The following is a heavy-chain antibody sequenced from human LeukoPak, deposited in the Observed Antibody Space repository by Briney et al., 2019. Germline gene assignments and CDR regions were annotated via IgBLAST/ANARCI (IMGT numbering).Heavy chain of an antibody. Sequence: ASVKVSCKASGYTFTGYYMHWVRQAPGQGLEWMGWSNPNSGGTNYAQKFQGRVTMNRDTSISTAYMELSRLGSDDTALYYCASGITGTTFVGWGQGTLVTVSS. J-gene: IGHJ4*02. CDR1: GYTFTGYY. D-gene: IGHD1-7*01. CDR2: SNPNSGGT. CDR3: ASGITGTTFVG. V-gene: IGHV1-2*02.